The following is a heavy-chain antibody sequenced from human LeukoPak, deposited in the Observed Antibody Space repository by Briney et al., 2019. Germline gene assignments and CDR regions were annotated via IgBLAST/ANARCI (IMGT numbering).Heavy chain of an antibody. D-gene: IGHD3-10*01. J-gene: IGHJ6*03. V-gene: IGHV3-48*04. Sequence: GGSLRLSCAASGFTFSSYSMNWVRQAPGKGLEWVSYISSSSSTIYYADSLKGRFTISRDNAKKSLYLQMNSLRAEDTAVYYCARDLAPVSITMVRGVSREYYMDVWGKGTTVTVSS. CDR3: ARDLAPVSITMVRGVSREYYMDV. CDR2: ISSSSSTI. CDR1: GFTFSSYS.